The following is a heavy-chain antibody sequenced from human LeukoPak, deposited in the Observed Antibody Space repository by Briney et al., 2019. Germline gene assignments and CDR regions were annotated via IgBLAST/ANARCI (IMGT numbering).Heavy chain of an antibody. CDR2: IYHSGST. V-gene: IGHV4-38-2*02. CDR3: ARDRITGTTDFDY. D-gene: IGHD1-20*01. CDR1: GYSISSGYY. J-gene: IGHJ4*02. Sequence: SETLSLTCSVSGYSISSGYYWGWIRQPTGKGLEWIGSIYHSGSTYYNPSLKSRVTISVDTSKNQFSLKLSSVTAADTAVYYCARDRITGTTDFDYWGQGTLVTVSS.